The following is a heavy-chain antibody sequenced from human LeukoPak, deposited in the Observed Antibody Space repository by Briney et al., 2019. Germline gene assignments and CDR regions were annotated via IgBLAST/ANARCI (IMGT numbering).Heavy chain of an antibody. CDR3: TRDLNSGGSC. D-gene: IGHD2-15*01. CDR2: IHSGGKT. V-gene: IGHV3-53*01. J-gene: IGHJ4*02. Sequence: PGGSLRLSCAASGFTVSSSYRSWVRQAPGKGLEWVSVIHSGGKTYYADSVKGRFSISRDNSKNTLYLQMNSLRAQDTAVYYCTRDLNSGGSCWGQGALVTVSS. CDR1: GFTVSSSY.